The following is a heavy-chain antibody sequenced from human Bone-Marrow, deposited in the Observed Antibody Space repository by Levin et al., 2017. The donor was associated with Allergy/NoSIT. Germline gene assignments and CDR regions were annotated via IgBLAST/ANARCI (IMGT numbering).Heavy chain of an antibody. D-gene: IGHD5-24*01. CDR1: GFTFSSYS. V-gene: IGHV3-48*01. CDR3: AGLRSVAFDI. J-gene: IGHJ3*02. CDR2: ISSSSSTI. Sequence: GGSLRLSCAASGFTFSSYSMNWVRQAPGKGLEWVSYISSSSSTIYYADSVKGRFTISRDNAKNSLYLQMNSLRAEDTAVYYCAGLRSVAFDIWGQGTMVTVSS.